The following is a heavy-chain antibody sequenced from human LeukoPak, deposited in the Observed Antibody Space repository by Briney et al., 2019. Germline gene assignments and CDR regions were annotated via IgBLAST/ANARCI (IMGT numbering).Heavy chain of an antibody. D-gene: IGHD6-13*01. V-gene: IGHV4-30-2*01. CDR1: GGSIGSGGFS. CDR3: ARDGAGYVDY. J-gene: IGHJ4*02. CDR2: IYHSGST. Sequence: PSQTLSLTCAVSGGSIGSGGFSWSWIRQPPGTGLEWIGYIYHSGSTYYNPSLKSRVTISIDRSKNQFSLKLNSVTAADTAVYYCARDGAGYVDYWGQGTLVTVSS.